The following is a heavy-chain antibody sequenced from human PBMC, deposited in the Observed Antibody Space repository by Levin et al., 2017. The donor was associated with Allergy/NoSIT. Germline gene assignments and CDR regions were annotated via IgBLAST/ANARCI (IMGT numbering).Heavy chain of an antibody. D-gene: IGHD3-9*01. CDR3: TTESHFDRVSDHIDQ. CDR1: GFTFSNAW. CDR2: FKTKTDGGTI. J-gene: IGHJ4*02. V-gene: IGHV3-15*01. Sequence: GGSLRLSCAASGFTFSNAWMSWVRQAPGKGLEWVGRFKTKTDGGTIEYAAPVKGRFTISRDDPKNTVYLQMNSLKTEDTAVYYCTTESHFDRVSDHIDQWGQGTLVTVSS.